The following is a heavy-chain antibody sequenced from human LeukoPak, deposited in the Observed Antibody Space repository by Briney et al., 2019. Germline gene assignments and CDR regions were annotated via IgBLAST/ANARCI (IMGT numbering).Heavy chain of an antibody. J-gene: IGHJ4*02. CDR2: IYPGDSDT. Sequence: GESLKISCKGSGYSFTSYWIGWVRQMPGKGLEWMGIIYPGDSDTRYSPSFQGQVTISADKSISTAYLQWSSLKASDTAMYYCVRRGHSSGYSDSFDYWGQGTLVTVSS. D-gene: IGHD3-22*01. CDR1: GYSFTSYW. CDR3: VRRGHSSGYSDSFDY. V-gene: IGHV5-51*01.